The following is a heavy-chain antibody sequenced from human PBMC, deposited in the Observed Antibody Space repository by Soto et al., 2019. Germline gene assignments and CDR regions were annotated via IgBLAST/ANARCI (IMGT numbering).Heavy chain of an antibody. V-gene: IGHV3-74*01. CDR3: ARDTETYYDFWSGQAIYMDV. CDR1: GFTFSSYW. CDR2: INSDGSST. J-gene: IGHJ6*03. D-gene: IGHD3-3*01. Sequence: GGSLRLSCAASGFTFSSYWMHWVRQAPGKGLVWVSRINSDGSSTSYADSVKGRFTISRDNAKNTLYLQMNSLRAEDTAVYYCARDTETYYDFWSGQAIYMDVWGKGTTVTVSS.